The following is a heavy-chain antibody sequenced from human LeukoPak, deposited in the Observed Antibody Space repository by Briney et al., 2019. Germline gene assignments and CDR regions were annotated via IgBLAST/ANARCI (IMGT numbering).Heavy chain of an antibody. CDR1: GFTLSSYE. D-gene: IGHD6-13*01. CDR2: ISSSGSTI. Sequence: GGSLRLSCAASGFTLSSYEMNWVRQATGKGLEWVSYISSSGSTIYYADSVKGRFTISRDNAKNSLYLQMNSLRAEDTAVYYCARGRSWSYFDYWGQGTLVTVSS. J-gene: IGHJ4*02. CDR3: ARGRSWSYFDY. V-gene: IGHV3-48*03.